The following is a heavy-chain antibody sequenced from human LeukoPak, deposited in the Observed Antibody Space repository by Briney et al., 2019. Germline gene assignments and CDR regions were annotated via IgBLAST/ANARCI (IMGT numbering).Heavy chain of an antibody. D-gene: IGHD1-26*01. CDR1: GGSISSYY. CDR3: ARGGSYPVSWFDP. V-gene: IGHV4-59*08. J-gene: IGHJ5*02. CDR2: IYCSGST. Sequence: SETLSLTCTVSGGSISSYYWSWIRQPPGKGLEWIGYIYCSGSTNYNPSLKSRVTISVDTSKNQFSLKLSSVTAADTAVYYCARGGSYPVSWFDPWGQGTLVTVSS.